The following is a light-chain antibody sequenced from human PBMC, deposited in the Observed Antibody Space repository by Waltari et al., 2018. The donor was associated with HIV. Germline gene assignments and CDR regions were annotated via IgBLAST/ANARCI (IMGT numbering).Light chain of an antibody. Sequence: DIVLTQSPESLTVSLGEGASISCKSSQTLFYSPDNKTHLAWYQQKAGQSPKLLFSWASVRQPGVPDRFSGSGSGTNFTLTIASLQAEDVATYYCQQSYSTPLTFGPGTTVHI. CDR3: QQSYSTPLT. CDR2: WAS. CDR1: QTLFYSPDNKTH. J-gene: IGKJ3*01. V-gene: IGKV4-1*01.